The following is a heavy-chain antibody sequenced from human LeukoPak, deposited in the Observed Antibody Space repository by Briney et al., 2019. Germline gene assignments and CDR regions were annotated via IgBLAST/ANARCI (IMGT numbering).Heavy chain of an antibody. CDR2: IYYSGST. CDR3: ARQPLTQNAFDI. J-gene: IGHJ3*02. CDR1: GGSISSYY. Sequence: ASETLSLTCTVSGGSISSYYWSWIRQPPGKGLEWIGYIYYSGSTNYNPSLKSRVTISVDTSKNQFSLKLSSVTAADTAVYYCARQPLTQNAFDIWGQGTMVTVSS. V-gene: IGHV4-59*01.